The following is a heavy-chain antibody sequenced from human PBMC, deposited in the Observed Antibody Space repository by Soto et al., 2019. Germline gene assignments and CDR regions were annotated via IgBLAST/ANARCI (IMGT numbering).Heavy chain of an antibody. CDR3: ARESWVGITMIVGYYYGMDV. J-gene: IGHJ6*02. CDR2: IYTRGST. CDR1: GGSISSYY. D-gene: IGHD3-22*01. Sequence: QVQLQESGPGLVKPSETLSLTCTVSGGSISSYYWSWIRQPAGKGLGWIGRIYTRGSTNYNPSLKSRVTMSVDTSKNQFSLKLSSVAAADTAVYYCARESWVGITMIVGYYYGMDVWGQGTTVTVSS. V-gene: IGHV4-4*07.